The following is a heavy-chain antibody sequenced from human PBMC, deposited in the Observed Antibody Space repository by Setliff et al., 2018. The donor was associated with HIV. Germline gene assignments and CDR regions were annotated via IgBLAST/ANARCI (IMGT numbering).Heavy chain of an antibody. V-gene: IGHV4-39*01. CDR1: GGSISTNSYY. Sequence: KTSETLSLTCTVSGGSISTNSYYWGWIRQSPGKGLEWVGNEHNSGGTNYNPSLKSRVSISVGTSKNQFSLNVNSVTAPDTAVYYCVRHTRDTSLAHYYYYIDVWGKGTTVTVSS. D-gene: IGHD5-18*01. CDR2: EHNSGGT. CDR3: VRHTRDTSLAHYYYYIDV. J-gene: IGHJ6*03.